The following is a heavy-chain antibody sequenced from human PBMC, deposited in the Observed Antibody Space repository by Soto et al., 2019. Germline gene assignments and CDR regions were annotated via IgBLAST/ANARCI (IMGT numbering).Heavy chain of an antibody. CDR3: AKDAVVVQAADFDY. CDR2: ISGSGGST. CDR1: GFTFSSYA. Sequence: PGGSLRLSCAASGFTFSSYAMSWVRQAPGKGLEWVSAISGSGGSTYYADTVKGRFTISRDNSKNTLYLQMNNLRAEDKAVNNRAKDAVVVQAADFDYWGRGPLVTVSS. J-gene: IGHJ4*02. D-gene: IGHD2-2*01. V-gene: IGHV3-23*01.